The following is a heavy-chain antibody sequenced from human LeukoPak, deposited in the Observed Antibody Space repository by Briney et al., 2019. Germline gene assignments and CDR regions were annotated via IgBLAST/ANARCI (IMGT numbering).Heavy chain of an antibody. CDR1: GFSFSGYA. J-gene: IGHJ4*02. V-gene: IGHV3-23*01. CDR3: AKGSRGYTNYFFDY. D-gene: IGHD6-13*01. Sequence: GGSLRLSCASSGFSFSGYAMNWVRQAPGKGLELVSSISGSGASTFYADSVKGRFITSKETPSNTVYLQMNSLRAEDTAVYYCAKGSRGYTNYFFDYWGQGTLVTVSS. CDR2: ISGSGAST.